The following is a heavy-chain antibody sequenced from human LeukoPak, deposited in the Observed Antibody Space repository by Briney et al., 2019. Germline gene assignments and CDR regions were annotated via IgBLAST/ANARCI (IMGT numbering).Heavy chain of an antibody. Sequence: ASVKVSCKASGYTFTSYDINWVRQATGQGLEWMGWMNPNSGNTGYAQKFQGRVTITRDTSISTAYMELSSLRSEDTAVYYCASSSTSYYYYMDVWGKGTTVTVSS. CDR2: MNPNSGNT. D-gene: IGHD2-2*01. J-gene: IGHJ6*03. CDR3: ASSSTSYYYYMDV. CDR1: GYTFTSYD. V-gene: IGHV1-8*03.